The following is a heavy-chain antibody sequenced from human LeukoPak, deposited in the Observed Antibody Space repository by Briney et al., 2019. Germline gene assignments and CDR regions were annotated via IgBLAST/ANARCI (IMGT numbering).Heavy chain of an antibody. CDR1: GFTVSSNS. CDR2: IYSGGST. V-gene: IGHV3-53*01. J-gene: IGHJ3*02. Sequence: GGSLRLSCAASGFTVSSNSMSRVRQAPRKGLEWVSVIYSGGSTYYADSVKGRFTISRDNSKNTLYLQMNSLRAEDTAVYYCARGLGELGAFDIWGQGTMVTVSS. CDR3: ARGLGELGAFDI. D-gene: IGHD3-16*01.